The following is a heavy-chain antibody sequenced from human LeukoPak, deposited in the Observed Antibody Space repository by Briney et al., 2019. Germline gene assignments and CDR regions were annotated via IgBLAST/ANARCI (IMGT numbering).Heavy chain of an antibody. J-gene: IGHJ4*02. CDR3: ARGRRDNWNRPRAYCFDY. V-gene: IGHV4-34*01. CDR1: GGSFSGYY. CDR2: INHSGST. D-gene: IGHD1-20*01. Sequence: SETLSLTCAAYGGSFSGYYWSWIRQPPGKGLEWIGEINHSGSTNYNPSLKSRVTISVDTSKNQFSLKLSSVTAADTAVYYCARGRRDNWNRPRAYCFDYWGQGTLVTVSS.